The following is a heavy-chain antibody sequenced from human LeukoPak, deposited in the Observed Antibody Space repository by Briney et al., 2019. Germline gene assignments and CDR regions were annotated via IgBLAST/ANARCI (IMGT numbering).Heavy chain of an antibody. D-gene: IGHD4/OR15-4a*01. Sequence: PGGSLRLSCAASGFIFNRYTMNWVRQAPGKGLECVSSISSSSTYMYYADSLKGRFTVSRDNAKNSVYLQMNSLRAEDTAVYYCARDDYGDDYFDYWGQGTLVTVSS. V-gene: IGHV3-21*01. J-gene: IGHJ4*02. CDR1: GFIFNRYT. CDR2: ISSSSTYM. CDR3: ARDDYGDDYFDY.